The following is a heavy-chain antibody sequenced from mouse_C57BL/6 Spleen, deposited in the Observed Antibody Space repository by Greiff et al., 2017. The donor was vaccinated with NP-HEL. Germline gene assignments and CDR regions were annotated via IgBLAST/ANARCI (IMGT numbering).Heavy chain of an antibody. CDR2: INPNNGGT. CDR1: GYTFTDYN. CDR3: ARRSFSGFAY. V-gene: IGHV1-18*01. J-gene: IGHJ3*01. Sequence: EVQLQQSGPELVKPGASVKIPCKASGYTFTDYNMDWVKQSHGKSLEWIGDINPNNGGTIYNQKFKGKATLTVDKSSSTAYMELRSVTSEDTAVYYCARRSFSGFAYWGQGTLVTVSA.